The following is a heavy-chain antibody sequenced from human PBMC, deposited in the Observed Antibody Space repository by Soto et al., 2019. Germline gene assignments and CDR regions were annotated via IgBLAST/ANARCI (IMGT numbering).Heavy chain of an antibody. CDR3: ARGRYCLTGRCFPNWFDS. CDR2: IYKSATT. Sequence: SETLSLTCSVSGDSVSNLDYFWAWIRQPPGQALEYIGYIYKSATTYYNPSFESRVAISVDTSKSQFSLNVTSVTAADTAVYFCARGRYCLTGRCFPNWFDSWGQGALVTVSS. D-gene: IGHD7-27*01. CDR1: GDSVSNLDYF. J-gene: IGHJ5*01. V-gene: IGHV4-30-4*01.